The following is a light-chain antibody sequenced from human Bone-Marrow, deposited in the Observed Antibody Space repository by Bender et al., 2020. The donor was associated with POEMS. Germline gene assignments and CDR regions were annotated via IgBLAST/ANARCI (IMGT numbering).Light chain of an antibody. CDR2: NDR. Sequence: SFELTQPPSLSVSPGQTARITCSGDALAKQFVYWYQQKPGQAPLLVIYNDRERPSGIPDRFSGSSSGTTATLTISGLQAEDEADYYCQSADRSGTYYVFGTGTKVIAL. V-gene: IGLV3-25*03. CDR1: ALAKQF. CDR3: QSADRSGTYYV. J-gene: IGLJ1*01.